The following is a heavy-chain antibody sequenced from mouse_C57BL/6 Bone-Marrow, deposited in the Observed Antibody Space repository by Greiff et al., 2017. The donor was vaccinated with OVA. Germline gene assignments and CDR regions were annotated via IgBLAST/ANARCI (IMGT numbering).Heavy chain of an antibody. D-gene: IGHD2-4*01. CDR2: IHPNSGST. CDR1: GYTFTSYW. CDR3: ASGYDYDEEAY. J-gene: IGHJ3*01. Sequence: QVQLQQPGAELVKPGASVKFSCKASGYTFTSYWMHWVKQRPGQGLEWIGMIHPNSGSTNYNEKFKSKATLTVDKSSSTAYMQLSSLTSEDSAVYYCASGYDYDEEAYWGQGTLVTVSA. V-gene: IGHV1-64*01.